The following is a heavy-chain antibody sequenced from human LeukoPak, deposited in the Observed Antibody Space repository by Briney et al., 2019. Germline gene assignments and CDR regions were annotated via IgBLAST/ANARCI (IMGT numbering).Heavy chain of an antibody. Sequence: GGSLRLPWPAYGFTFTNYWLTWVRQAPGKGLEWVANINQDGGTEYYVDSMKGRFTISRDNAKNLVYLQINSLRAEDTAVYFCARHTLWRFDYWGQGALVTVSS. V-gene: IGHV3-7*01. CDR2: INQDGGTE. D-gene: IGHD1-1*01. CDR3: ARHTLWRFDY. CDR1: GFTFTNYW. J-gene: IGHJ4*02.